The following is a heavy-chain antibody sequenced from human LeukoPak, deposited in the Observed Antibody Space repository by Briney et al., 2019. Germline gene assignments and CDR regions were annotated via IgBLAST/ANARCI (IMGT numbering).Heavy chain of an antibody. CDR3: ASGFGFDCISTSCSYFDY. J-gene: IGHJ4*02. CDR2: IKQDGSEK. CDR1: GFTFSSYW. D-gene: IGHD2-2*01. V-gene: IGHV3-7*01. Sequence: PGGSLRLSCAASGFTFSSYWMSWVRQAPGKGLEWVANIKQDGSEKYYVDSVKGRFTISRDNAKNSLYLQMNSLRAEDTAVYYCASGFGFDCISTSCSYFDYWGQGTLVTVSS.